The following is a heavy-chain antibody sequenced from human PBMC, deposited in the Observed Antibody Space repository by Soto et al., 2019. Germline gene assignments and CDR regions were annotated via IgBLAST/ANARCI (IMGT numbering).Heavy chain of an antibody. CDR2: FDPEDGET. CDR3: ATDGPGRRLLWFGELPPTY. CDR1: GYTLTDLS. Sequence: ASVKPSCKVSGYTLTDLSMHWVRQAPRKGLEWMGGFDPEDGETIYAQKFQGRVTMTEDTSTDTAYMELSSLRSEDTAVYYCATDGPGRRLLWFGELPPTYWGQGTLVTVSS. J-gene: IGHJ4*02. V-gene: IGHV1-24*01. D-gene: IGHD3-10*01.